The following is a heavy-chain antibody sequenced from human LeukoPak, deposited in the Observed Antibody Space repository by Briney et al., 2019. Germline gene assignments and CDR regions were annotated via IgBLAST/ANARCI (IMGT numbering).Heavy chain of an antibody. CDR3: ARDGLTGTTDGTLDS. CDR2: ILYDGSNK. CDR1: GFTFSHYT. Sequence: PGGSLRPSCVASGFTFSHYTIHWVRQAPGKGLEWVALILYDGSNKYYADSVKGRFTISRDNSKNTLYLQMNSLRAEDTAMYYCARDGLTGTTDGTLDSWGQGTLVTVSS. D-gene: IGHD1-20*01. J-gene: IGHJ4*02. V-gene: IGHV3-30-3*01.